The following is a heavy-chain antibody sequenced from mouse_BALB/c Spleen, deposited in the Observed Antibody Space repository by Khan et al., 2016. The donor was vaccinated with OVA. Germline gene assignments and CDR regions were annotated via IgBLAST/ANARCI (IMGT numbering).Heavy chain of an antibody. V-gene: IGHV14-3*02. Sequence: VQLKESGAELVKPGASVKLSCTASGFNIKDTYMHWVKKRPEQGLEWIGRIDPANGNTKYDPKFQGKATITADTSSNTAYLQLSTLTSEDTAVYYCARDYWDGFAYWGQGTLVTVSA. CDR1: GFNIKDTY. J-gene: IGHJ3*01. CDR2: IDPANGNT. D-gene: IGHD4-1*01. CDR3: ARDYWDGFAY.